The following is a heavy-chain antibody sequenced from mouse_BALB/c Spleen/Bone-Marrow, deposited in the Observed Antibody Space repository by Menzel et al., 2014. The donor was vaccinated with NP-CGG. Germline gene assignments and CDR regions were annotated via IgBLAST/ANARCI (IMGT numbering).Heavy chain of an antibody. CDR1: GFTFTDYY. CDR3: ARDKGRVFFDY. CDR2: IRNKANGYTT. J-gene: IGHJ2*01. V-gene: IGHV7-3*02. Sequence: EVKLAESGGGLVQPGGSLRLSCATSGFTFTDYYMNWVRQPPGKALEWFGFIRNKANGYTTEYSASVKSRFTISRDNSQNILYLQMYTLRADDSATYYCARDKGRVFFDYWGQGTTLTVSS.